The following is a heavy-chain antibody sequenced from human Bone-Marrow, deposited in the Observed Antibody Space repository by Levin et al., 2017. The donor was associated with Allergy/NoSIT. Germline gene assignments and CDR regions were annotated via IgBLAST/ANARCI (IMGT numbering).Heavy chain of an antibody. D-gene: IGHD4-17*01. CDR1: CGSISSAGYH. J-gene: IGHJ4*02. CDR2: ISYRGST. Sequence: SQTLSLTCTVSCGSISSAGYHWPWIRQYPGKGLEWIGYISYRGSTYFNPSLKSRLAMSIDTSEQHFSLNLTSVSAADTAIYYCARLDGDSFDYWGQGALVTVSS. V-gene: IGHV4-31*03. CDR3: ARLDGDSFDY.